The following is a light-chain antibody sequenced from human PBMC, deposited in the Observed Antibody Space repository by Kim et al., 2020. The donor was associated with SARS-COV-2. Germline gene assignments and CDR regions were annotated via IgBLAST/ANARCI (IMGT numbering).Light chain of an antibody. CDR1: QDIRNE. CDR3: REHNTYPST. V-gene: IGKV1-17*01. Sequence: AAVGDRVTITCRASQDIRNEVGWDQQNPGRGPKRRIYGAASVQSGVPARFSGSGSGTEFTLTISSRQPEEFATECCREHNTYPSTCGEGRRLEIK. J-gene: IGKJ5*01. CDR2: GAA.